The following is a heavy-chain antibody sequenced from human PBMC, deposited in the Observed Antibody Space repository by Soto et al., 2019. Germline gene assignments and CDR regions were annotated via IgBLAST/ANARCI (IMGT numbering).Heavy chain of an antibody. CDR3: ARGSVSGWPSDY. V-gene: IGHV4-59*01. CDR2: IYYSGST. Sequence: SETLSLTCTVSGGSISSYYWSWIRQPPGKGLEWIGYIYYSGSTNYNPSLKSRVIITRDTSATTAYLELTSLTSEDTAVYYCARGSVSGWPSDYWGLGTLVTVSS. J-gene: IGHJ4*02. D-gene: IGHD6-19*01. CDR1: GGSISSYY.